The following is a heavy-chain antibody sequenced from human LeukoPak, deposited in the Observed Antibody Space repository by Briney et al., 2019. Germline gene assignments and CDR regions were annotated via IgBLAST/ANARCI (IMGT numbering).Heavy chain of an antibody. V-gene: IGHV4-59*01. CDR3: ARPTPYCTNGVCPLGYFDY. CDR2: IYYSGST. CDR1: GGSISSYY. J-gene: IGHJ4*02. D-gene: IGHD2-8*01. Sequence: SETLSLTCTVSGGSISSYYWSWIRQPPGKGLEWIGYIYYSGSTNYNPSLKSRVTISVDTSKNQFSLKLSSVTAADTAVYYCARPTPYCTNGVCPLGYFDYWGQGTLVTVSS.